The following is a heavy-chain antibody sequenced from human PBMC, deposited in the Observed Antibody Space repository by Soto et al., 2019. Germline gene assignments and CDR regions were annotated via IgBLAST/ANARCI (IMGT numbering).Heavy chain of an antibody. D-gene: IGHD5-18*01. V-gene: IGHV3-49*04. CDR3: TRCAFGDTAMVKH. CDR1: GFTFGDYP. Sequence: SLRLSCTGYGFTFGDYPMNWVRQAPGKGLEWVGFIRSKAYGGTTEYAASVKGRFTISRDDSKSIAYLQMNSLKTEDTAVYYCTRCAFGDTAMVKHWGQGTLVTVSS. CDR2: IRSKAYGGTT. J-gene: IGHJ1*01.